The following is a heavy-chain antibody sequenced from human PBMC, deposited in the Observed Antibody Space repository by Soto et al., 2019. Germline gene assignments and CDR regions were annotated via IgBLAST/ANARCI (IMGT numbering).Heavy chain of an antibody. Sequence: QVSLVQSGGELRRPGASVNVSCRTSGYTFTNFALSWVRQAPGQGRGWIGFVSANNGFTHFAQKFQGSVSVKTDTSTSPVYLDLRSLSSDDTAVYYCARGGAARHLDSWGQGTPVTVSS. D-gene: IGHD6-6*01. CDR1: GYTFTNFA. CDR2: VSANNGFT. J-gene: IGHJ5*01. CDR3: ARGGAARHLDS. V-gene: IGHV1-18*01.